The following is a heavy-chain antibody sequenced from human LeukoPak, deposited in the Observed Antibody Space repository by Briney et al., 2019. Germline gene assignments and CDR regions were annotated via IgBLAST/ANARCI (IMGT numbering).Heavy chain of an antibody. CDR3: ASGHIVVVTDYYYYYGMDV. J-gene: IGHJ6*02. Sequence: SVKVSCKASGGTFSSYAISWVRQAPGQGLEWMGGIIPIFGTANYAQKFQGRVTITADESTSTAFMELSSLRSEDTAVYYCASGHIVVVTDYYYYYGMDVWGQGTTVTVSS. D-gene: IGHD2-21*02. CDR2: IIPIFGTA. CDR1: GGTFSSYA. V-gene: IGHV1-69*13.